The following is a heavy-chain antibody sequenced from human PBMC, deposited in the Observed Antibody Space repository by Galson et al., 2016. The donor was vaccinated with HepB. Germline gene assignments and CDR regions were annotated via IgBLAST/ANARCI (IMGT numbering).Heavy chain of an antibody. CDR3: ARLEDFDFWSAYYHPSYYHYMDV. CDR1: GGSISSGGYY. D-gene: IGHD3-3*01. J-gene: IGHJ6*03. V-gene: IGHV4-31*03. Sequence: TLSLTCTVSGGSISSGGYYWSWIRQHPGKGLEWIGNIYYSGSSYYNPSLKSRVTISVDTSKNQFSLKLSSVTAADTAVYYCARLEDFDFWSAYYHPSYYHYMDVWGTGTTVTVSS. CDR2: IYYSGSS.